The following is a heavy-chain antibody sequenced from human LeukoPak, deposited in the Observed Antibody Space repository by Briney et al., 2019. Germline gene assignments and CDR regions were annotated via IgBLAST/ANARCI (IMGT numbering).Heavy chain of an antibody. D-gene: IGHD2-2*01. CDR3: ASVRCSATSCYEFYFDY. CDR1: GGSISSSSYY. J-gene: IGHJ4*02. V-gene: IGHV4-39*07. Sequence: PSETLSLTCTVSGGSISSSSYYWGWIRQPPGKGLEWIGCIYYSGSTSYNPSLKSRVTISVDTSKNQFSLKLTSVTAADTAVDYCASVRCSATSCYEFYFDYWGEGTLVTVSS. CDR2: IYYSGST.